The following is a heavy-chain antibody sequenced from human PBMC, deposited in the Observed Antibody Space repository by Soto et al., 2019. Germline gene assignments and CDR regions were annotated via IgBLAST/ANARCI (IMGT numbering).Heavy chain of an antibody. J-gene: IGHJ5*02. D-gene: IGHD6-6*01. CDR2: ISSSRSYI. Sequence: PGGSLRLSCAASGFTLSSYSMNWVRQAPGKGLEWVSSISSSRSYIYYADSVKGRFSISRDNAKNSLYLQMNSLRAEDTAVYYCAREYSSSSGRRWFDPWGQGTLVTVSS. CDR1: GFTLSSYS. CDR3: AREYSSSSGRRWFDP. V-gene: IGHV3-21*01.